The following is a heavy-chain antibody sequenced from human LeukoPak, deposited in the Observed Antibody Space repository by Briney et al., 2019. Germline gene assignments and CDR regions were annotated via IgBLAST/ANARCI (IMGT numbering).Heavy chain of an antibody. Sequence: GGSLRLSCAASGFTFSSYAMSWVRQAPGKGLEWVSAISGSGGSTYYADSVKGRFTISRDNSKNTLYLQMNSLRAEDTAVYYCATYPYGDRRWDALDIWGQGTMVTVSS. V-gene: IGHV3-23*01. D-gene: IGHD4-17*01. CDR3: ATYPYGDRRWDALDI. CDR1: GFTFSSYA. CDR2: ISGSGGST. J-gene: IGHJ3*02.